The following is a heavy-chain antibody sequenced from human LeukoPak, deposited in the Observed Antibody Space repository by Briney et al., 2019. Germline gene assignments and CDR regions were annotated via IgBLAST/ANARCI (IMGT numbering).Heavy chain of an antibody. CDR2: MNPNSGNT. J-gene: IGHJ1*01. CDR3: ARGLSGGSYSNYFQH. D-gene: IGHD1-26*01. CDR1: GYTFTSYD. Sequence: ASVKVSCKASGYTFTSYDINWVRQATGQGLELMGWMNPNSGNTGYAQKFQGRVTITRNTSISTAYMELSSLRSEDTAVYYCARGLSGGSYSNYFQHWGQGTLVTVSS. V-gene: IGHV1-8*03.